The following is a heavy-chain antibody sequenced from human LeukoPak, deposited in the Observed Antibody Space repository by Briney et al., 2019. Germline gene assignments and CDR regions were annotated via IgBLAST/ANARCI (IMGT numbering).Heavy chain of an antibody. CDR2: ISYSGRT. J-gene: IGHJ3*02. D-gene: IGHD2-21*01. V-gene: IGHV4-39*01. Sequence: KPSETLSLTCTVSGGSITTTTYHWAWIRQPPGKGLEWIGSISYSGRTYYNPSLKSRVTISADTSKNQLSLRLSSLTAADTAMFYCARHVDGRAFDIWGQGTIVTVSS. CDR1: GGSITTTTYH. CDR3: ARHVDGRAFDI.